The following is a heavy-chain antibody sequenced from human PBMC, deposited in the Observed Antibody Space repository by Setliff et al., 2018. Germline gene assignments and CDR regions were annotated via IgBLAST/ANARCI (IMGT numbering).Heavy chain of an antibody. D-gene: IGHD2-21*01. CDR2: IYPGNVDT. J-gene: IGHJ5*02. Sequence: PGESLKISCKGSGYSFTDYWIAWVRQTPGKGLEWMGTIYPGNVDTRYSPSFQPQVTISTDTSISAALLQWNNLKASDTAVYYCARRGERFFNWFDPNGQGTLITVSS. CDR3: ARRGERFFNWFDP. CDR1: GYSFTDYW. V-gene: IGHV5-51*01.